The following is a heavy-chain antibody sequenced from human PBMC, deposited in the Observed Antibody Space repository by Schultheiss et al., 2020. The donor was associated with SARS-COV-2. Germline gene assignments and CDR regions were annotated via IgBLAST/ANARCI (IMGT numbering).Heavy chain of an antibody. Sequence: SETLSLTCAVNDASLTASSWVWVRQPPGKGLEWIGEINLAGFSTHNPSLRSRVTISDDTSKNQFSLQLSSVSAADTAVYYCARKIAVDGVDWFDPWGQGTLVTVSS. J-gene: IGHJ5*02. CDR3: ARKIAVDGVDWFDP. CDR1: DASLTASS. V-gene: IGHV4-34*01. CDR2: INLAGFS. D-gene: IGHD6-19*01.